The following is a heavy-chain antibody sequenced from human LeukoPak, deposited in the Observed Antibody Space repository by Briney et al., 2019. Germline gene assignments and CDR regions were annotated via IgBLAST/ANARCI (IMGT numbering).Heavy chain of an antibody. Sequence: PGGSLRLSCAASGFTFSSYAMHWVRQAPGKGLEWVAVISYDGSNKYYVDSVKGRFTISRDNSKNTLYLQMNSLRAEDTAVYYCAIAAAGSFDYWGQGTLVTVSS. CDR1: GFTFSSYA. CDR2: ISYDGSNK. V-gene: IGHV3-30-3*01. D-gene: IGHD6-13*01. J-gene: IGHJ4*02. CDR3: AIAAAGSFDY.